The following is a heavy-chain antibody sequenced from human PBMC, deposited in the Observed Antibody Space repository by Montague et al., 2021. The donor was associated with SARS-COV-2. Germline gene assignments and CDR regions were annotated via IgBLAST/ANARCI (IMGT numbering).Heavy chain of an antibody. D-gene: IGHD3-16*02. CDR1: GASISSSENS. CDR2: IFYTGPT. V-gene: IGHV4-39*01. Sequence: SETLSLTCTVSGASISSSENSWGWIRQSPGKGLEWFGSIFYTGPTYFNPSLRSRIAISVDTSKNQFSLKVTSVTAADTAVYYCARRVTFGGVVVALDYWGQGHLVSVSS. CDR3: ARRVTFGGVVVALDY. J-gene: IGHJ4*02.